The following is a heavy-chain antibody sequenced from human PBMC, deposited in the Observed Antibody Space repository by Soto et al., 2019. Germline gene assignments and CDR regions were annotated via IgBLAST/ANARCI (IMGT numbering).Heavy chain of an antibody. Sequence: QVQLVESGGGVVQPGRSLRLSCAASGFTFSSYGMHWVRQAPGKGLEWVAVIWYDGSNKYYADSVKGRFTISRDNSKNTLYLQMNGLRAEDTAVYYCARDLDPYGRWGDYYYGMDVWGQGTTVTVSS. V-gene: IGHV3-33*01. CDR1: GFTFSSYG. J-gene: IGHJ6*02. CDR3: ARDLDPYGRWGDYYYGMDV. CDR2: IWYDGSNK. D-gene: IGHD3-16*01.